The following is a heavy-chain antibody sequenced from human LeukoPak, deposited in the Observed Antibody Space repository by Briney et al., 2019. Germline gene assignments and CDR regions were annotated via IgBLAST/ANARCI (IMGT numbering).Heavy chain of an antibody. CDR1: GGSIKSFY. CDR3: ARGRYDNLTGHLARLDV. Sequence: SATLSLTCTVSGGSIKSFYWSWIRQPAGKGLGWVGRVFSRGTTNYSPSLKSRVTVSLETPKNQFSLKLSSVTAADTAVYYCARGRYDNLTGHLARLDVWGQGTTVSVSS. J-gene: IGHJ6*02. V-gene: IGHV4-4*07. D-gene: IGHD3-9*01. CDR2: VFSRGTT.